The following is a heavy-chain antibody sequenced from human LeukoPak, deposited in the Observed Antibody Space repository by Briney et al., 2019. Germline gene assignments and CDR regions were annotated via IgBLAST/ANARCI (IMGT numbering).Heavy chain of an antibody. V-gene: IGHV3-23*01. CDR1: GVTLSTYA. D-gene: IGHD1-26*01. CDR3: AKERTVGASYWYFDL. CDR2: ISSSGSGDNT. Sequence: AGGSLRLSCAASGVTLSTYAMSWARQAPGKGLEWVSGISSSGSGDNTYYADSVKGRFTISRDSSKNTLFLHMNTLRAEDTAIYYCAKERTVGASYWYFDLWGRGTLVTVSS. J-gene: IGHJ2*01.